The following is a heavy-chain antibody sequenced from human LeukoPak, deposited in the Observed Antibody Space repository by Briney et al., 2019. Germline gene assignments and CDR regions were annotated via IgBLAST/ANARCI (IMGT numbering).Heavy chain of an antibody. V-gene: IGHV1-18*01. J-gene: IGHJ4*02. CDR3: ARDSPRYCSGGSCYPDY. CDR2: ISAYNGNT. Sequence: ASVKVSCKASGYTFTSYGNSWVRQAPGQGLEWMGWISAYNGNTNYAQKLQGRVTMTTDTSTSTAYMELRSLRSDDTAVYYCARDSPRYCSGGSCYPDYWGQGTLVTVSS. CDR1: GYTFTSYG. D-gene: IGHD2-15*01.